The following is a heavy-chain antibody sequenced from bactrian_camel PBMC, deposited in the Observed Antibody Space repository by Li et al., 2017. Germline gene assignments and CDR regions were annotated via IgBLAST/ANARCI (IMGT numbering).Heavy chain of an antibody. V-gene: IGHV3S31*01. D-gene: IGHD1*01. CDR1: GFRFDHTA. Sequence: VQLVESGGGLVQPGGSLRLSCATSGFRFDHTAMSWARQAPGKELEWVSGINSGGGSTYYLDSVKGRFTISRDNNRNTLYLQLNSLRTEDTAMYFCTQGIYYAPIGDIHRHQRGRGPRSPSP. J-gene: IGHJ4*01. CDR2: INSGGGST.